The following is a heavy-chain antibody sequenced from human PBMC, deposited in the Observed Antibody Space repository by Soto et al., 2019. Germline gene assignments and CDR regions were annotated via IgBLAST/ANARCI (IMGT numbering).Heavy chain of an antibody. D-gene: IGHD3-10*01. CDR1: GYSFTIYW. CDR3: ARVRILSGLFRSFDY. J-gene: IGHJ4*02. CDR2: IYPGDSDT. V-gene: IGHV5-51*01. Sequence: GESLKISCKGSGYSFTIYWIGWVRQMPGKGLGWMGIIYPGDSDTRYSPSFQGQVTISADKSISTAYLQWTSLRASDTAMYYCARVRILSGLFRSFDYWGQGTQVTVSS.